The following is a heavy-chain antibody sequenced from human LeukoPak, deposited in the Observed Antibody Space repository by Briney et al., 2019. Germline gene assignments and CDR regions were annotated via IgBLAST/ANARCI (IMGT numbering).Heavy chain of an antibody. CDR1: GDSVSSNSAA. V-gene: IGHV6-1*01. J-gene: IGHJ4*02. CDR2: TYYRSKWYN. D-gene: IGHD5-18*01. Sequence: SQTLSLTCAISGDSVSSNSAAWNWIRQSPSRGLEWLGRTYYRSKWYNDYAVSVKSRITINPDTSKNQFSLQLNSVTPEDTAVYYCARDAGAPGGYSYGYGCDYWGQGTLVTVSS. CDR3: ARDAGAPGGYSYGYGCDY.